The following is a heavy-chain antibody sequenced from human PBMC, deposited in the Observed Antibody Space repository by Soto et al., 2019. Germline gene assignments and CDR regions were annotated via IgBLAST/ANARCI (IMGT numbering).Heavy chain of an antibody. J-gene: IGHJ4*01. V-gene: IGHV4-34*01. Sequence: SDTLSLTCVVYGESSCTYYWSWIRQPPGKGLQWIGEINHSGSSHYNPSLKSRVTMSLDTSRNQFSLKVTSVTAADTAVYYCARGPMVRGVIWGQGTLVTVSS. CDR2: INHSGSS. CDR3: ARGPMVRGVI. CDR1: GESSCTYY. D-gene: IGHD3-10*01.